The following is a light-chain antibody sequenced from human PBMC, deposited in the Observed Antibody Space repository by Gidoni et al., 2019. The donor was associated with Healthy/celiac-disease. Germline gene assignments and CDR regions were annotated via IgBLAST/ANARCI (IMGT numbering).Light chain of an antibody. V-gene: IGKV4-1*01. CDR1: QSVLYSSNNKNY. J-gene: IGKJ2*04. Sequence: DIVMTQSPDSLAVSLGERATINCKSSQSVLYSSNNKNYLAWYQQKPGQPPKLLIYWASTRESGVPDRFSGSGSGTDFTLTISSLQAEDVAVYYCQQYYSTPRMCSFGQXTKLEIK. CDR2: WAS. CDR3: QQYYSTPRMCS.